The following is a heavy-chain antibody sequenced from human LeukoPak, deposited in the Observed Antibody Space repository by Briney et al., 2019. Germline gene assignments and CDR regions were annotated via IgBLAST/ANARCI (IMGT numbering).Heavy chain of an antibody. CDR3: AKDTRLYYFDNSGLDY. V-gene: IGHV3-30*02. CDR1: GFTFSTYG. CDR2: MRYDGTNE. D-gene: IGHD3-22*01. Sequence: GGSLRLSCTASGFTFSTYGMHWVRQAPGKGLEWVAFMRYDGTNEYYADSVKGRFTISRDNSKSTLSLQMNSLRAEDTAVYYCAKDTRLYYFDNSGLDYWGQGTLVPVSS. J-gene: IGHJ4*02.